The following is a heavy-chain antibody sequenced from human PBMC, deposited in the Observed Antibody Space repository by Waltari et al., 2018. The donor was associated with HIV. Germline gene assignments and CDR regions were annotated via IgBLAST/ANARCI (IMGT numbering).Heavy chain of an antibody. CDR1: GFTFSSYA. Sequence: EVQLLESGGGLVQPGGSLRLSCAASGFTFSSYAMSWVRQAPGKGLEWVSAIRGSGGSTYYADSVKGRFTISRDNSKNTLYLQMNSLRAEDTAVYYCAKGEFGVVILPGGWFDPWGQGTLVTVSS. CDR3: AKGEFGVVILPGGWFDP. V-gene: IGHV3-23*01. CDR2: IRGSGGST. J-gene: IGHJ5*02. D-gene: IGHD3-3*01.